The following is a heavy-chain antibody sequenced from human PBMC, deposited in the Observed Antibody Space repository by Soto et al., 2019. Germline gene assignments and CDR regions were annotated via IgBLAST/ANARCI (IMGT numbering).Heavy chain of an antibody. CDR3: ARGRACSGGSCLDNWFDP. CDR1: GGSISSGGYS. V-gene: IGHV4-30-2*01. Sequence: QLQLQESGSGLVKPSQTLSLTCAVSGGSISSGGYSWSWIRQPPGKGLEWIGYIYHSGSTYYNPSLTRRVTISVDRPQNQFSLKLSSVTAADTAVYYCARGRACSGGSCLDNWFDPWGQGTLVTVSS. D-gene: IGHD2-15*01. J-gene: IGHJ5*02. CDR2: IYHSGST.